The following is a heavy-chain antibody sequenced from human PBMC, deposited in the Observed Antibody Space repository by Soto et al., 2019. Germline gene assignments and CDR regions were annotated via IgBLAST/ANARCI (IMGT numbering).Heavy chain of an antibody. CDR3: ARPGGQELGWYFDL. D-gene: IGHD3-3*02. CDR1: GFTFSSYW. J-gene: IGHJ2*01. V-gene: IGHV3-7*01. Sequence: EVQLVESGGGLVQPGGSLRLSCSASGFTFSSYWMSWVRQAPGKGLEWVANIKQDGSEKYYVDSVKGRFTISRDNAKNSLYLQMNSLRAEDTAVYYCARPGGQELGWYFDLWGRGTLVTVSS. CDR2: IKQDGSEK.